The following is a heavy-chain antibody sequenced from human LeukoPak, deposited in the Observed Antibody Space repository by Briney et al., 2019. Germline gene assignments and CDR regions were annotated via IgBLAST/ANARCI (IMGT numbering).Heavy chain of an antibody. Sequence: PSETLSLTCAVYGGSFSGYYWSWIRQHPGKGLEWIGEINHSGSTNYNPSLKSRVTISVDTSKNQFSLKLSSVTAADTAVYYCARDYDVLTAYPPTQLFDPWGQGTLVTVSS. CDR3: ARDYDVLTAYPPTQLFDP. CDR2: INHSGST. J-gene: IGHJ5*02. D-gene: IGHD3-9*01. CDR1: GGSFSGYY. V-gene: IGHV4-34*01.